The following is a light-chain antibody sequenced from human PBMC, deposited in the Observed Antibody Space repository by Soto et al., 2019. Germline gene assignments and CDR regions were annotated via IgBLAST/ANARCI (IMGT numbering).Light chain of an antibody. CDR1: QSVSTY. CDR3: QQSYSAPPHT. J-gene: IGKJ4*01. V-gene: IGKV1-39*01. Sequence: DIQMTQSPSSLSASVGDRVTITCRASQSVSTYLNWYQQKPGKAPKLLISAASSLQSGVPSRFGGSGSGTDFTLSISSLQPEDFATYSCQQSYSAPPHTFGGGTKVEIK. CDR2: AAS.